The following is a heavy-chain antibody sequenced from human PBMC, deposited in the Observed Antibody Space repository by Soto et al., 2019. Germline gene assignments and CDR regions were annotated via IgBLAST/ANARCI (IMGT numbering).Heavy chain of an antibody. CDR1: GFTFSSFW. CDR2: INPDGSEK. V-gene: IGHV3-7*01. CDR3: SRSLDP. J-gene: IGHJ5*02. Sequence: PVGSLRLSCAASGFTFSSFWMDWVRQAPGKGLEWVANINPDGSEKHYVDSVKGRFTISRDNAKNSLYLQMSSLTAEDSALYYCSRSLDPWGQGARVTVSS.